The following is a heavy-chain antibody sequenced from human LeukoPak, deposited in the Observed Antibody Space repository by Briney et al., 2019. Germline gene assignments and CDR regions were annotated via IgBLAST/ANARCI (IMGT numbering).Heavy chain of an antibody. V-gene: IGHV1-2*06. Sequence: ASVKVSCKASGYTFTGYYMHWVRQAPGQGLEWMGRINPNSGGTNYAQKFQGRVTMTRDTSISTAYMELSRLRSDDTAVYYCARVPAAIHVYAFDIWGQGTMVTVSS. D-gene: IGHD2-2*02. CDR1: GYTFTGYY. CDR2: INPNSGGT. CDR3: ARVPAAIHVYAFDI. J-gene: IGHJ3*02.